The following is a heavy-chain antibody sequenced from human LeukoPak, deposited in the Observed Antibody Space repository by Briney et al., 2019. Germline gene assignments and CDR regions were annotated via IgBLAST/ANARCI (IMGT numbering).Heavy chain of an antibody. Sequence: GGSLRLSCAASGFTFSSYAMNWVRQAPGKGLEWVSAITGSGDSTYCADSVKGRFTISRDNSKNTLYLQMNSLRADDTAIYYCARNQQLGGHSYYYYGMDVWGQGTTVTVSS. CDR1: GFTFSSYA. CDR3: ARNQQLGGHSYYYYGMDV. D-gene: IGHD3-16*01. J-gene: IGHJ6*02. CDR2: ITGSGDST. V-gene: IGHV3-23*01.